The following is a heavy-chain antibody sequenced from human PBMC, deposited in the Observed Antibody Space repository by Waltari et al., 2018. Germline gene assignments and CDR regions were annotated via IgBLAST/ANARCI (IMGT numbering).Heavy chain of an antibody. D-gene: IGHD2-21*01. CDR3: AKDRDESEPYCGSDCYWDS. CDR2: SSPGGGTR. J-gene: IGHJ4*02. Sequence: EVQLLESGGDLVQPGGSLRLSCAASGFTFNNFDMSWVRPAPGNGLEWVSASSPGGGTRLYGDSVTGRFTISRDNSKNTLFLQLNSLRAEDTAVYYCAKDRDESEPYCGSDCYWDSWGQGTLVTVSS. V-gene: IGHV3-23*01. CDR1: GFTFNNFD.